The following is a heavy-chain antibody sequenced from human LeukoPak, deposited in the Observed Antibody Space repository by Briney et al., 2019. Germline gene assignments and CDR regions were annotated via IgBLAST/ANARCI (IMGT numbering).Heavy chain of an antibody. CDR2: TSTSGGSA. J-gene: IGHJ4*02. D-gene: IGHD3-22*01. Sequence: GGSLRLSCAASGFTFSNNAMSWVRQAPGKGLEWVSATSTSGGSAYYADSVKGRFTISRDNSKNTLYLQMDSLTVEDTAVYYCAKSYDISRFYPYWGQGTLVTVSS. CDR3: AKSYDISRFYPY. V-gene: IGHV3-23*01. CDR1: GFTFSNNA.